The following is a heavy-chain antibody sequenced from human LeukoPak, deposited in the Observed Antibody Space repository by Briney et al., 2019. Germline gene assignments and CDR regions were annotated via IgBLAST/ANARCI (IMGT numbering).Heavy chain of an antibody. J-gene: IGHJ4*02. D-gene: IGHD2-15*01. V-gene: IGHV3-21*01. CDR1: GFTFRSCS. CDR2: ISSSSSSK. Sequence: PGGSLRLSCAASGFTFRSCSRNWVRQAPGKGLEWVSFISSSSSSKYYADSVKGRFTISRDNAKNSLYLQMNSLRAVDTAVYYGASVQGGWYSFDYWGQGTLVTVSS. CDR3: ASVQGGWYSFDY.